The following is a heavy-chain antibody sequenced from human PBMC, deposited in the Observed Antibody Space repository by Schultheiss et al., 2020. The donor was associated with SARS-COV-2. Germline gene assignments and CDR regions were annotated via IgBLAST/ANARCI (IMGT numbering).Heavy chain of an antibody. D-gene: IGHD5-18*01. CDR2: INSDGSST. J-gene: IGHJ4*02. CDR1: GFTFSSYS. CDR3: AKVSGGYRYGYSDY. V-gene: IGHV3-74*01. Sequence: GGSLRLSCAASGFTFSSYSMNWVRQAPGKGLVWVSRINSDGSSTSYADSVKGRFTISRDNAKNSLYLQMNRLRAEDTAVYYCAKVSGGYRYGYSDYWGQGTLVTVSS.